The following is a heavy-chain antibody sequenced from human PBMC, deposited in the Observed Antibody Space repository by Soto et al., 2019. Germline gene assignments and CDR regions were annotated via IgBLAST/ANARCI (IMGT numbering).Heavy chain of an antibody. CDR3: ARVMAAARYDAFDI. J-gene: IGHJ3*02. D-gene: IGHD6-13*01. CDR2: IHSGGST. Sequence: GGSLRLSCAASGLTVSSNYMTWVRQAPGKGLEWVSIIHSGGSTFYADSVKGRFIISRDDSKNTLYLQMNTLRAEDTAVYYCARVMAAARYDAFDIWGQGTMVTVSS. CDR1: GLTVSSNY. V-gene: IGHV3-66*01.